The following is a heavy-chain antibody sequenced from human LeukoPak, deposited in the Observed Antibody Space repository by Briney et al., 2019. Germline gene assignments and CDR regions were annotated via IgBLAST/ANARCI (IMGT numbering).Heavy chain of an antibody. J-gene: IGHJ6*03. D-gene: IGHD3-10*01. V-gene: IGHV4-38-2*02. Sequence: SETLSLTCTVSGYSVNSDYYWGWIRQPPGRGLEWIGSIYHSGSTYYNPSLKSRVTMSIDTSKNQFSLKVTSVTAADTAVYYCARTVTRVRGIILHYYYYYMDVWGKGTTVTVSS. CDR2: IYHSGST. CDR3: ARTVTRVRGIILHYYYYYMDV. CDR1: GYSVNSDYY.